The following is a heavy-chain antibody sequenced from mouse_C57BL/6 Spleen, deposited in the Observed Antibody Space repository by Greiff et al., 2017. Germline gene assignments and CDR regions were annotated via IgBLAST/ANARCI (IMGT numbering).Heavy chain of an antibody. V-gene: IGHV14-4*01. CDR2: IDPENGDT. J-gene: IGHJ2*01. CDR3: TTEGYYVGY. Sequence: VQLQQSGAELVRPGASVKLSCTASGFNIKDDYMHWVKQRPEQGLEWIGWIDPENGDTEYASKFQGKATITADTSSNTAYLPLSSLASEDAAFYYCTTEGYYVGYWGQGTTLTVSS. CDR1: GFNIKDDY.